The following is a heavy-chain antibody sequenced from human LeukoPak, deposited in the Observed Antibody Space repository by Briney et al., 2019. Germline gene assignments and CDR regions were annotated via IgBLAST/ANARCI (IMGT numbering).Heavy chain of an antibody. V-gene: IGHV1-46*01. Sequence: ASVKVSCKASGYTFTSYYMHWVRQAPGQGLVWMGIINPSGGSTSYAQKFQGRVTMTRDMSTSTVYMELSSLRSEDTAVYYCASSRYNWNVLFDYWGQGTLVTVSS. CDR1: GYTFTSYY. CDR2: INPSGGST. D-gene: IGHD1-1*01. J-gene: IGHJ4*02. CDR3: ASSRYNWNVLFDY.